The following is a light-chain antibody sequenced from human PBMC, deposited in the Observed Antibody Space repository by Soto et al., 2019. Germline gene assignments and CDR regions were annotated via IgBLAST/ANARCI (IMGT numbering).Light chain of an antibody. CDR1: SSDVGGYNY. CDR3: SSYTSSRTYV. Sequence: QSVLTQPASVSGSPGQSITISCTGTSSDVGGYNYVSWYQQHPGKAPKLIIYDVSNRPSGVSNRFSGSKSGNTASLTISGLQAEDEADYYCSSYTSSRTYVFGTGTKFTVL. CDR2: DVS. V-gene: IGLV2-14*01. J-gene: IGLJ1*01.